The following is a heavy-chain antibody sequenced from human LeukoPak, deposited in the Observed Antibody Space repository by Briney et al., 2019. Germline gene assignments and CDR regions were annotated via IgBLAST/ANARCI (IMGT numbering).Heavy chain of an antibody. CDR1: GGSISSYY. V-gene: IGHV4-59*12. CDR2: IYYSGST. Sequence: SETLSLTCTVSGGSISSYYWSWIRQPPGKGLEWIGYIYYSGSTNYSPSLKSRVTISVDTSKNQFSLKLSSVTAADTAVYYCARAVGSGSFQTYYYYMDVWGKGTTVTISS. CDR3: ARAVGSGSFQTYYYYMDV. J-gene: IGHJ6*03. D-gene: IGHD3-10*01.